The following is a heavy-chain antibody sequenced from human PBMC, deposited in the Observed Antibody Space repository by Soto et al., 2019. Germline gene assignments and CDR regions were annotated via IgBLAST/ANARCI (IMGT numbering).Heavy chain of an antibody. CDR3: ARVGSSGWSPDY. CDR2: IFYSGST. D-gene: IGHD6-19*01. Sequence: QVQLQESGPGLGKPPDTLSLTCTVPVGSFSVHNWIWTRRPPGEEMEWIGNIFYSGSTTYNNKPSLKSRVTISVDTSKNQFSLRLSSVTAADTAVYYCARVGSSGWSPDYWGQGTLVTVSS. CDR1: VGSFSVHN. J-gene: IGHJ4*02. V-gene: IGHV4-59*11.